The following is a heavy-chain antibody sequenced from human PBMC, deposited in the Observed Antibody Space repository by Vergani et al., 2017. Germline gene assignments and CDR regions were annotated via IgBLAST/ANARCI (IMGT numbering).Heavy chain of an antibody. V-gene: IGHV1-69*18. CDR2: IIPIFGTA. CDR3: AREGRYCSGGSWPFVY. J-gene: IGHJ4*02. D-gene: IGHD2-15*01. Sequence: QVQLVQSGAEVKKPGSSVKVSCKASGGTFSSYAISWVRQAPGQGLEWMGRIIPIFGTANYAQKFQGRVTITADEATSTAYMELSSLRSEDTAVYYCAREGRYCSGGSWPFVYWGQGTLVTVSS. CDR1: GGTFSSYA.